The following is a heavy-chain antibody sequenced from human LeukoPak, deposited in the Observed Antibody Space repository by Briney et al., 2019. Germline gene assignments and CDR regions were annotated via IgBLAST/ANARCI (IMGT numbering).Heavy chain of an antibody. Sequence: ASVKASCKASGYTFTSYEINWVRQATGQGLEWMGWMNPNSGNTGYAQKFQGRVTMTRNTSISTAYMELSSLRSEDTAVYYCARSRRGGSKYYFDYWGQGTLVTVSS. CDR1: GYTFTSYE. D-gene: IGHD1-26*01. CDR3: ARSRRGGSKYYFDY. V-gene: IGHV1-8*01. J-gene: IGHJ4*02. CDR2: MNPNSGNT.